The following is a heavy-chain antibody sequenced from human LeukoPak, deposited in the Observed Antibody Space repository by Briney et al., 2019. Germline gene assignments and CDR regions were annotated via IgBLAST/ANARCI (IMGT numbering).Heavy chain of an antibody. CDR1: GGPISSSSYH. Sequence: PSETLSLTCTVSGGPISSSSYHWGWIRQPPGKGLEWNGYIYYSGRTYYNPPLQGRVTIRDNTSNNQFCAKVRSVTPAGTAVFFCARAAWRFDYWGQGTLVTVSS. J-gene: IGHJ4*02. D-gene: IGHD5-24*01. CDR2: IYYSGRT. V-gene: IGHV4-39*07. CDR3: ARAAWRFDY.